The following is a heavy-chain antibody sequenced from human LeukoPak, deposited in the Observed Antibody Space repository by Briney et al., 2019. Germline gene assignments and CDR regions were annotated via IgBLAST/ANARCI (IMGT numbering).Heavy chain of an antibody. D-gene: IGHD3-10*02. V-gene: IGHV3-48*01. J-gene: IGHJ6*04. Sequence: GGSLRLSCAASGFTFSSYSMNWVRQAPGKGLEWVSYISSSTSTIYYADSVKGRFTISRDNAKNSLYLQMNSLRAEDTAVYYCAELGITMIGGVWGKGTTVTISS. CDR1: GFTFSSYS. CDR2: ISSSTSTI. CDR3: AELGITMIGGV.